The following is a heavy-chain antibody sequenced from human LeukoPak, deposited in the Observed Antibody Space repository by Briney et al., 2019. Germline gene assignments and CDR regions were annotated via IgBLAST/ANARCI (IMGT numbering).Heavy chain of an antibody. CDR2: ISSSGSTI. CDR1: GFTFSDYY. CDR3: ASGYYYDSNGYYCFDY. V-gene: IGHV3-11*01. D-gene: IGHD3-22*01. Sequence: GGSLRLSCAASGFTFSDYYMSWIRQAPGKGLEWVSYISSSGSTIYYADSVKGRFTISRDNAKNSLYLQMNSLRAEDTAVYYCASGYYYDSNGYYCFDYWAREPWSPSPQ. J-gene: IGHJ4*02.